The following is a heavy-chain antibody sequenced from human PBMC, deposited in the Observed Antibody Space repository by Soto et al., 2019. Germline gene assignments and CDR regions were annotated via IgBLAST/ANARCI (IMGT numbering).Heavy chain of an antibody. CDR3: ASSSTVPAAIGX. Sequence: ASVKVSCKASGYTFTSYSMHWVRQAPGQRLEWMGWVNAGNGNTKYSQKFQGRVTITRDTSASTAYMELSSLRSEDTAVYYCASSSTVPAAIGXWGQETLVTVSS. J-gene: IGHJ4*02. CDR2: VNAGNGNT. V-gene: IGHV1-3*01. CDR1: GYTFTSYS. D-gene: IGHD2-2*02.